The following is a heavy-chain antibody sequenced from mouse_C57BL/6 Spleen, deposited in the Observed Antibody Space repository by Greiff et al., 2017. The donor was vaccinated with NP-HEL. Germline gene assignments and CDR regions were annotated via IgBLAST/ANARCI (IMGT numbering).Heavy chain of an antibody. Sequence: QVQLQQPGAELVKPGASVKMSCKASGYTFTSYWITWVKQRPGQGLEWIGDIYPGSGSTNYNEKFKSKATLTVDTSSSTAYMQRSSLTSEGSAVYYCARGDSIYDGPCFDYWGQGTTLTVSS. CDR1: GYTFTSYW. V-gene: IGHV1-55*01. J-gene: IGHJ2*01. CDR3: ARGDSIYDGPCFDY. D-gene: IGHD2-5*01. CDR2: IYPGSGST.